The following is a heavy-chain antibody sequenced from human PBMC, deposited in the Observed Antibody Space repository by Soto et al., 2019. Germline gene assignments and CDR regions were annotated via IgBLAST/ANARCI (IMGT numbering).Heavy chain of an antibody. CDR3: ARGGSSDWQVALDM. CDR2: SNHRGSN. CDR1: Y. V-gene: IGHV4-34*01. Sequence: YWKRKRQSPGKGLEWIGESNHRGSNNYSPSLKSRVTISLDTSKNQFSLKLTSVTAADTAVYYCARGGSSDWQVALDMWGQGTMVTVSS. J-gene: IGHJ3*02. D-gene: IGHD6-19*01.